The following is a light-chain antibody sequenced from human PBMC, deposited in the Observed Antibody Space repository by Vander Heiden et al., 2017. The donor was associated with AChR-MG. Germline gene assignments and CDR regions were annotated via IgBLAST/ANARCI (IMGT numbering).Light chain of an antibody. Sequence: NFVLTQPHSVSESPGKTVTISCTRSGGSIASNYVQWYQQRPGSAPTTVIFEDNHRPSGVPDRFSGSIDSSSNSASLIISGLKTEDEADYDCQSYDDTNHGVFGGGTKLTVL. V-gene: IGLV6-57*03. CDR1: GGSIASNY. J-gene: IGLJ2*01. CDR2: EDN. CDR3: QSYDDTNHGV.